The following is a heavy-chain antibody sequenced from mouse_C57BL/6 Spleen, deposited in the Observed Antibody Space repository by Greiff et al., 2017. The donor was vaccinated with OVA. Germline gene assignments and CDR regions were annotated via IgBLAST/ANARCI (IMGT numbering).Heavy chain of an antibody. D-gene: IGHD1-1*01. CDR2: IDPSDSET. V-gene: IGHV1-52*01. J-gene: IGHJ4*01. CDR3: ARGYYGSSYENYAMDY. Sequence: VQLQQPGAEPVRPGSSVKLSCKASGYTFTSYWMHWVKQRPIQGLEWIGNIDPSDSETHYNQKFKDKATLTVDKSSSTAYMQLSSLTSEDSAVYYCARGYYGSSYENYAMDYWGQGTSVTVSS. CDR1: GYTFTSYW.